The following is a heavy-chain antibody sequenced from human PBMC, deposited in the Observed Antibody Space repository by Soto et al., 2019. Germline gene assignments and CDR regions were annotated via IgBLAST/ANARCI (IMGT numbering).Heavy chain of an antibody. CDR3: ARSSGYYYLEY. J-gene: IGHJ4*02. D-gene: IGHD3-22*01. Sequence: ASVKVSCKASGYTFTTYVMHWVRQAPGQRLEWMGWINAGNGNTKYSQQFQGRVTITRDTSAGTAYMELSSLRSEDTAVYYCARSSGYYYLEYWGQGTLVTVSS. V-gene: IGHV1-3*01. CDR1: GYTFTTYV. CDR2: INAGNGNT.